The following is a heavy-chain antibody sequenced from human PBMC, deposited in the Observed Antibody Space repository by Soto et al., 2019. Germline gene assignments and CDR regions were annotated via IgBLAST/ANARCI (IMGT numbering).Heavy chain of an antibody. CDR3: ARGGISHWAYFYYMDV. Sequence: TSETLSPTCVVSGWSLTDYFLGWIRQPPGKALEWIGEINHLGSINYNPSLKSRVTMSVDTSKNQFSLTLNSVTAADTATYYCARGGISHWAYFYYMDVWDRGTTVTVSS. V-gene: IGHV4-34*01. CDR2: INHLGSI. J-gene: IGHJ6*03. CDR1: GWSLTDYF. D-gene: IGHD2-21*01.